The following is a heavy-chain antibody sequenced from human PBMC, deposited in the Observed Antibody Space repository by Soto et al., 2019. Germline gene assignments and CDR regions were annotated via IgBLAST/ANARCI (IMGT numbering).Heavy chain of an antibody. D-gene: IGHD3-22*01. Sequence: GGSLRLSCAASGFTFSSYWMYWVRQAPGKGLVWVSRVNSDGSSTRYADSVKGRFTISRDNAKNTLYLQMNSLRAEDTAVYYCARGPGYYDSHFDPWGQGTLVTVSS. V-gene: IGHV3-74*01. CDR3: ARGPGYYDSHFDP. CDR2: VNSDGSST. J-gene: IGHJ5*02. CDR1: GFTFSSYW.